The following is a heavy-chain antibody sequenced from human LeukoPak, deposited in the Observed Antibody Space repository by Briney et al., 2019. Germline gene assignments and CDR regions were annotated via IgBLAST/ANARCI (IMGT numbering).Heavy chain of an antibody. D-gene: IGHD1-26*01. V-gene: IGHV3-74*01. Sequence: PRGSLRVSCAPSGVTLIGYWMHWVRQAPGKGLVWVSRLNTDVSSTNYADSVKGRFTISRDNAKNTLYLQMNSLRAEDTAVYYCARTASYSGSYYGYFQHWGQGTLVTVSS. CDR3: ARTASYSGSYYGYFQH. J-gene: IGHJ1*01. CDR2: LNTDVSST. CDR1: GVTLIGYW.